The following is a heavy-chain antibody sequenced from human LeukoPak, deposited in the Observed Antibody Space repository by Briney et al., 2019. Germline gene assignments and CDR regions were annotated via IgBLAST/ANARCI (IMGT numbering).Heavy chain of an antibody. J-gene: IGHJ4*02. D-gene: IGHD1/OR15-1a*01. Sequence: GGSLRLSCAASGFTFSSYAMSWVRQAPGKGLEWVSAISGSGGSTYYADSVKGRFTISRDNSKNTLYLQMNSLRAEDTAVYYCATDPAFPDKQPHFDYWGQGTLVTVSS. V-gene: IGHV3-23*01. CDR3: ATDPAFPDKQPHFDY. CDR2: ISGSGGST. CDR1: GFTFSSYA.